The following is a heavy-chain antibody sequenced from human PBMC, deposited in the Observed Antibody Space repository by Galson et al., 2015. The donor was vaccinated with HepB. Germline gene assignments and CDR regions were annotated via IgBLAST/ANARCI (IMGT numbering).Heavy chain of an antibody. D-gene: IGHD3-22*01. CDR2: IKAXIEGXXX. Sequence: SLRLSCAASGFTFSDAWMSWVRQXPGKGLEXVXRIKAXIEGXXXDXAAXXKGRFTISRDDSKKTLYLQMNSLKTEDTAVYXXTTDPHTYYYDSSGNXYYYGMDVWGQGTTVTVSS. V-gene: IGHV3-15*01. CDR3: TTDPHTYYYDSSGNXYYYGMDV. CDR1: GFTFSDAW. J-gene: IGHJ6*02.